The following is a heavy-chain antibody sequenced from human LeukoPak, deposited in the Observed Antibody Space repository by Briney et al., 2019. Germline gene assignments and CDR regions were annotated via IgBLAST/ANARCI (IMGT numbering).Heavy chain of an antibody. D-gene: IGHD6-13*01. CDR1: GFTFSNAW. V-gene: IGHV3-23*01. Sequence: GGSLRLSCTASGFTFSNAWMSWVRQAPGKGLEWVSAISGSGSTYYADSVKGRFTISRDNSKNTLYLQMNSLRAEDTAVYHCAKQYSSSWHYFDYWGQGTLVTVSS. CDR3: AKQYSSSWHYFDY. J-gene: IGHJ4*02. CDR2: ISGSGST.